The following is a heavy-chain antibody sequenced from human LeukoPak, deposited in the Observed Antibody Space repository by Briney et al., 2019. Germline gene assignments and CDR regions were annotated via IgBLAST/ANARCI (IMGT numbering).Heavy chain of an antibody. Sequence: TTSETLSLTCTVSGGSISSSSYYWGWIRQPPGKGLEWIGSIYYSGSTYYNPSLKSRVTISVDTSKNQFSLKLSSVTAADTAVYYCARAIRSGSSAYMDVWGKGTTVTVSS. CDR1: GGSISSSSYY. V-gene: IGHV4-39*07. CDR2: IYYSGST. CDR3: ARAIRSGSSAYMDV. J-gene: IGHJ6*03. D-gene: IGHD6-6*01.